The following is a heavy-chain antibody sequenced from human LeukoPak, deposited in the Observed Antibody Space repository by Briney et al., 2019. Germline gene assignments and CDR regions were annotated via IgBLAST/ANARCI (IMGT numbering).Heavy chain of an antibody. J-gene: IGHJ3*02. CDR3: ARGPGAISKEAFDI. D-gene: IGHD3-3*01. Sequence: PSETLSLTCTVSGGSISSGSYYWSWIRQPAGKGLEWIGRIYRGTDYNPSLKSRVTMSVDTSQNQFSLKLSSVTAADTAVYYCARGPGAISKEAFDIWGQGTVVTVSS. CDR2: IYRGT. CDR1: GGSISSGSYY. V-gene: IGHV4-61*02.